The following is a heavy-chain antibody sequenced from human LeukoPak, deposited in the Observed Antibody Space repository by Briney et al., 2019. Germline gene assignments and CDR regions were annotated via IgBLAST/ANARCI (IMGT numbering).Heavy chain of an antibody. D-gene: IGHD3-16*02. CDR2: INHSGST. CDR3: ARVRYDYVWGSYRFNYFDY. J-gene: IGHJ4*02. CDR1: GGSFSGYY. Sequence: SETLSLTCAVYGGSFSGYYWSWIRQPPGKGLEWIGEINHSGSTNYNPSLKSRVTISVDTSKNQFSLKLSSVTAADTAVYYCARVRYDYVWGSYRFNYFDYWGQGTLVTVSS. V-gene: IGHV4-34*01.